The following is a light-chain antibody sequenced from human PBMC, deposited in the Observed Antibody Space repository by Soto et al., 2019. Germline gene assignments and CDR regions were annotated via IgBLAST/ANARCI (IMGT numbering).Light chain of an antibody. CDR3: QQYDSSPLR. CDR1: QSVNSNY. V-gene: IGKV3-20*01. Sequence: EIVLTQSPGTLSLSPGERATLSCRASQSVNSNYLAWYQQKPGQAPRLLFSGASSRATGIPDRFSGSGSGTVFTLTISRLEPEDFAIYYCQQYDSSPLRFGQVTKVDI. CDR2: GAS. J-gene: IGKJ1*01.